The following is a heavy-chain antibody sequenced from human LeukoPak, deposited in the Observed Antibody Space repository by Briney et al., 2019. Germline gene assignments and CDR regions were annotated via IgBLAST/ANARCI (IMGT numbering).Heavy chain of an antibody. CDR2: IYTSGST. J-gene: IGHJ3*02. Sequence: SETLSLTCTVSGGSISSGSYYWSWIPQPAGKGLEWIGRIYTSGSTNYNPSLKSRVTISVDTSKNQFSLKLSSVTAADTAVYYCASGGSGWYGAAFDIWGQGTMVTVSS. V-gene: IGHV4-61*02. CDR3: ASGGSGWYGAAFDI. D-gene: IGHD6-19*01. CDR1: GGSISSGSYY.